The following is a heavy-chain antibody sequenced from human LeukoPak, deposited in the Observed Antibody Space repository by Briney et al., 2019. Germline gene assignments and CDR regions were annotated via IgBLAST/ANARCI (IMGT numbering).Heavy chain of an antibody. CDR1: GFTFSSTT. CDR3: TKDRRGPAAGTWYFDS. CDR2: ITAIDGRT. Sequence: PGGSLRLSCVASGFTFSSTTMGWVRQAPGRGLEWVSGITAIDGRTYYADSVRGRFTISRDNSKNTVYLQLNSLRAGDTAIYYCTKDRRGPAAGTWYFDSWGQGTLVTVSS. J-gene: IGHJ4*02. D-gene: IGHD6-13*01. V-gene: IGHV3-23*01.